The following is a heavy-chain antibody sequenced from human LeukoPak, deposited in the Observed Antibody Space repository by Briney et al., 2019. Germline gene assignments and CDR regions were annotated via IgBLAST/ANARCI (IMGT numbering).Heavy chain of an antibody. CDR3: VRDPLRRESSYYYMDV. D-gene: IGHD3-10*01. J-gene: IGHJ6*03. V-gene: IGHV4-34*01. CDR1: GGSFSGYY. Sequence: SETLSLTCAVYGGSFSGYYWSWIRQPPGKGLEWIGEINHSGSTNYNPSLKSRVTISVDTSKNQFSLKLSSVTAADTAVYYCVRDPLRRESSYYYMDVWGKGTTVTVSS. CDR2: INHSGST.